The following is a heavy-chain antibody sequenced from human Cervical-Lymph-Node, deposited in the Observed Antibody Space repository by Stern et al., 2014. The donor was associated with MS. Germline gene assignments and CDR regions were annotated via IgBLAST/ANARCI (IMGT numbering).Heavy chain of an antibody. CDR2: INTNTGDP. V-gene: IGHV7-4-1*02. Sequence: QVQLGQSGSELKKPGASVKVSCKTSGYSFPTSALNWVRQAPGQGLEWMGWINTNTGDPLYAQAFAGRFVFSLDPSVRTAYLQINILKPEDSAIYYCATQGASGFGVSPTGYWGQGTLVTVSS. D-gene: IGHD1-26*01. CDR1: GYSFPTSA. CDR3: ATQGASGFGVSPTGY. J-gene: IGHJ4*02.